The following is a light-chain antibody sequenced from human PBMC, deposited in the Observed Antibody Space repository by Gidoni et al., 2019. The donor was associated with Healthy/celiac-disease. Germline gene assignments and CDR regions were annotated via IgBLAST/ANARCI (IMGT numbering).Light chain of an antibody. J-gene: IGKJ4*01. Sequence: ELVLTQSPATLSLSPGERATHSCMASQSVSSYVAWYQQKPGQAPRLLIYDASNRATGIPARFSGSGSGTDFTLTISSLEPEDFAVYYCQQRSNWPLTFGGGTKVEIK. CDR1: QSVSSY. CDR3: QQRSNWPLT. V-gene: IGKV3-11*01. CDR2: DAS.